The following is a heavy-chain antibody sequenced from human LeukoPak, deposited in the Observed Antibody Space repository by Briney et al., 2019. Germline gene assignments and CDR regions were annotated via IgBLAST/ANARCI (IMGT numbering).Heavy chain of an antibody. Sequence: GGSLRLSCAASGFTFSSYEMNWVRQAPGKGLEWVSYISSSGSTIYYADSVKGRFTISRDNAKNSLYLQMNSLRAEDTAVYYCARAHGDFPKTYYFDYWGQGTLVTVSS. CDR3: ARAHGDFPKTYYFDY. CDR1: GFTFSSYE. CDR2: ISSSGSTI. J-gene: IGHJ4*02. D-gene: IGHD4-17*01. V-gene: IGHV3-48*03.